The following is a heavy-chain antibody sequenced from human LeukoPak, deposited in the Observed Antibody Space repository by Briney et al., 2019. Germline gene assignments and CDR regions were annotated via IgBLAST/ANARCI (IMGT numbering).Heavy chain of an antibody. CDR2: INHSGST. V-gene: IGHV4-34*01. CDR3: AREKGYYYDSSGYGIDY. Sequence: SETLSLTCAVYGGSFSGYYWSWIRQPPGKGLEWIGEINHSGSTNYNPSLKSRVTISVDTSKNQFSLKLSSVTAADTAVYYCAREKGYYYDSSGYGIDYWGQGTLVTVSS. D-gene: IGHD3-22*01. CDR1: GGSFSGYY. J-gene: IGHJ4*02.